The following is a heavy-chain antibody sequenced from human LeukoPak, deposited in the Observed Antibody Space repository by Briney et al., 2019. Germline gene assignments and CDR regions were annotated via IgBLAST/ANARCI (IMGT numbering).Heavy chain of an antibody. CDR2: INHSGST. CDR1: GGSFSGYY. CDR3: ARGSSWIQLWHY. Sequence: SETLSLTCAVYGGSFSGYYWSWIRHPPGKGLEWIGEINHSGSTNYNPSLKSRVTISVDTSKNQYYLKLRSVSAADPAVYYCARGSSWIQLWHYWAQGTVVSV. V-gene: IGHV4-34*01. D-gene: IGHD5-18*01. J-gene: IGHJ4*02.